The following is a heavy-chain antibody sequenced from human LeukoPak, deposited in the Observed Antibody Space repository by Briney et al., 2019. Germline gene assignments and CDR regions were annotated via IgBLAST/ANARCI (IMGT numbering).Heavy chain of an antibody. CDR2: IYSGGTT. V-gene: IGHV3-53*01. J-gene: IGHJ3*02. D-gene: IGHD1-26*01. Sequence: QPGGSLRLSCAASGFTVSSNYMSWVRQAPGKGLEWVSVIYSGGTTYYAYSVKGRFTISRDNSKNTLYLQMNSLRAEDTAVYYCARDPTIPRDAFDIWGQGTMVTVSS. CDR3: ARDPTIPRDAFDI. CDR1: GFTVSSNY.